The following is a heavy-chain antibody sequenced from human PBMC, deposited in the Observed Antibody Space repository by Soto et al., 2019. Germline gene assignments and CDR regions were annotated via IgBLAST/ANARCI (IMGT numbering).Heavy chain of an antibody. J-gene: IGHJ6*02. CDR3: ARHGPRVYYDNSDYYYYGMDV. D-gene: IGHD3-22*01. CDR1: GYTFTNYW. CDR2: IYPGDPDT. Sequence: GESLKISCKGSGYTFTNYWIGWVRQMPGKGLEWMGIIYPGDPDTKYNPSFQGQVTISADKSITTTYLQWSSLKASDTAIYYCARHGPRVYYDNSDYYYYGMDVWGQGTTVTVSS. V-gene: IGHV5-51*01.